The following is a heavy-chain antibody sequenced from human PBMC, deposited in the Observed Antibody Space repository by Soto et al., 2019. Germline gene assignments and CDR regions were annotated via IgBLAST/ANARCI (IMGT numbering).Heavy chain of an antibody. J-gene: IGHJ6*02. CDR3: ARESYYHGMDV. Sequence: PSETLSLTCAVYGWSFSVYYWSLIRQPPGKGLEWIGEINHSGSTNYNPSLKSRVTISVDTSKNQFSLKLSSVTAADTAVYYCARESYYHGMDVWGQGTTFTVSS. V-gene: IGHV4-34*01. CDR2: INHSGST. CDR1: GWSFSVYY.